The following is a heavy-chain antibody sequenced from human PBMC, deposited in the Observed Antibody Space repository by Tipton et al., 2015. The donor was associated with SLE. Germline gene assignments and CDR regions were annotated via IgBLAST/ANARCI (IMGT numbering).Heavy chain of an antibody. V-gene: IGHV4-31*03. D-gene: IGHD2-21*01. CDR3: ARGGERDY. J-gene: IGHJ4*02. CDR1: GGSMSSYY. CDR2: VYYSGST. Sequence: TLSLTCNVSGGSMSSYYWSWIRQHPGKGLEWIGHVYYSGSTYYNPSLGGRVTISRDTSKSQFSLELTSVTAADTAVYYCARGGERDYWGQGTLVTVSS.